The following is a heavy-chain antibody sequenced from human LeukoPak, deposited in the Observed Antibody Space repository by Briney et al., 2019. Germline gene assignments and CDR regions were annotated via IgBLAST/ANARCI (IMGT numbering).Heavy chain of an antibody. CDR2: INHSGST. Sequence: SETLSLTCAVYGGSFSGYYWSWIRQPPGKGLESIGEINHSGSTNYNPSLKSRVTISVDTSKNQFSLKLSSVTAADTAVYYCASRSGLLWFGEFNYWGQGTLVTVSS. V-gene: IGHV4-34*01. CDR1: GGSFSGYY. D-gene: IGHD3-10*01. CDR3: ASRSGLLWFGEFNY. J-gene: IGHJ4*02.